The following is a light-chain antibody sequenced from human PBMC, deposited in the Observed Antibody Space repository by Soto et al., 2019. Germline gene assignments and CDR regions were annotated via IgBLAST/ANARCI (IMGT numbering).Light chain of an antibody. CDR1: QSVSSY. J-gene: IGKJ5*01. CDR3: QQRSSWPPT. Sequence: EIVLTQSPATLSLSHGERATLSCRASQSVSSYLAWYQQRPGQAPRLLIYDASNRATGVPARFSGSGSGTDFTLTISSLEPEDFAVYYCQQRSSWPPTFGHGTRLEIK. V-gene: IGKV3-11*01. CDR2: DAS.